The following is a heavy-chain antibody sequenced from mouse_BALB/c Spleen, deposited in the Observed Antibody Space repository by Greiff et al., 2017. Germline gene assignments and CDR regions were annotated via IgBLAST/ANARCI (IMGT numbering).Heavy chain of an antibody. J-gene: IGHJ4*01. Sequence: EVKLMESGGGLVQPGGSRKLSCAASGFTFSSFGMHWVRQAPEKGLEWVAYISSGSSTIYYADTVKGRFTISRDNPKNTLFLQMTSLRSEDTAMYYCARTDPFYAMDYWGQGTSVTVSS. CDR2: ISSGSSTI. V-gene: IGHV5-17*02. CDR3: ARTDPFYAMDY. CDR1: GFTFSSFG.